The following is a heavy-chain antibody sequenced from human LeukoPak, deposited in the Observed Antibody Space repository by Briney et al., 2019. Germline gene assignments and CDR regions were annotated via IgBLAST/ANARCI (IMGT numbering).Heavy chain of an antibody. CDR1: GYTFTGYY. J-gene: IGHJ5*02. Sequence: ASVKVSCKASGYTFTGYYMHWVRQAPGQGLEWMGWINPNGGGTNYAQKFQGRVTMTRDTSISTAYMELSRLRSDDTAVYYCARGEYQLLSPRNNWFDPWGQGTLVTVSS. CDR3: ARGEYQLLSPRNNWFDP. D-gene: IGHD2-2*01. CDR2: INPNGGGT. V-gene: IGHV1-2*02.